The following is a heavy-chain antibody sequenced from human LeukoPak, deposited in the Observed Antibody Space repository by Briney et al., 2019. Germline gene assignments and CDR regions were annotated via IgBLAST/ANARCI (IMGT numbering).Heavy chain of an antibody. CDR1: GFTFSSYG. J-gene: IGHJ4*02. CDR3: ARHGVAEGIYFDY. Sequence: GRSLRLSCAASGFTFSSYGMHWVRQAPGKGLEWVAVIWYDGSNRYYADSVKGRFTISRDNSKNTLYLQMNSLRAEDTAVYYCARHGVAEGIYFDYWGQGTVVTVSS. D-gene: IGHD1-14*01. V-gene: IGHV3-33*01. CDR2: IWYDGSNR.